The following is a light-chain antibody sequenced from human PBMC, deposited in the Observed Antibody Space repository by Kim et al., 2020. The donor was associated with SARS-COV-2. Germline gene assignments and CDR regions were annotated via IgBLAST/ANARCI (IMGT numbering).Light chain of an antibody. J-gene: IGKJ5*01. CDR1: QIISSD. CDR3: LQHNTYPIT. Sequence: ASVGDRVTITCRASQIISSDLGWYQQKPGRAPKLLIYEASSLESGVPSRFSGSGSGTEFTLTISSLQPEDFATYFCLQHNTYPITFGQGTRLEIK. V-gene: IGKV1-17*01. CDR2: EAS.